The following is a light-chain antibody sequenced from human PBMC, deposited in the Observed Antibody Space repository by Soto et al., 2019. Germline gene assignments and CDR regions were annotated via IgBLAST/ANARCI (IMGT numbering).Light chain of an antibody. CDR1: SSDVGGYNY. V-gene: IGLV2-8*01. CDR2: EVS. Sequence: QSVLTQPPSASGSPGQSVTISCTGTSSDVGGYNYVSWYQQHPGKAPKLMISEVSKRPSGVPDRFSGSKSGNTASLTVSGLQYEDEADYYCSSFAGNNNLVFGGGTKLTVL. CDR3: SSFAGNNNLV. J-gene: IGLJ2*01.